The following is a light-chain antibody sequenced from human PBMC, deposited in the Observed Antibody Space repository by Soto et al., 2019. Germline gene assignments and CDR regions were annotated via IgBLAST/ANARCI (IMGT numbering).Light chain of an antibody. CDR3: QQYGSSPPYT. Sequence: IVLTQSPGTPSLSPGERATLSCRASHSVSSSYLAWYQQKPGQAPRLLIYGASSRATGIPDRFSGSGSGTDFTLTISRLEPEDFAVYYCQQYGSSPPYTFGPGTKVDIK. CDR1: HSVSSSY. CDR2: GAS. V-gene: IGKV3-20*01. J-gene: IGKJ3*01.